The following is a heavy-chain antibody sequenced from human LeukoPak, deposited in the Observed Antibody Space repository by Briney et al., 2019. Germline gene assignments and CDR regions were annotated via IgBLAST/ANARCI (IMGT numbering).Heavy chain of an antibody. CDR2: IYHSGST. Sequence: SETLSLTCAVSGGSISSSNWWSWVRQPPGKGLEWIGEIYHSGSTNYNPSLKSRVTISVDKSKNQFSLKLSSVTAADTAVYYCASFYGSGSYPDYWGQGTLVTVSS. D-gene: IGHD3-10*01. V-gene: IGHV4-4*02. CDR3: ASFYGSGSYPDY. J-gene: IGHJ4*02. CDR1: GGSISSSNW.